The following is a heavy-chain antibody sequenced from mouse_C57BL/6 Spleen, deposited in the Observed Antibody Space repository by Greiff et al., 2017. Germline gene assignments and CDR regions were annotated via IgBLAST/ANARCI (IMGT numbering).Heavy chain of an antibody. V-gene: IGHV2-2*01. D-gene: IGHD2-3*01. J-gene: IGHJ3*01. CDR3: ARKGGYDGYSWFAY. CDR2: IWSGGST. CDR1: GFSLTSYG. Sequence: VQLQQSGPGLVQPSRSLSITCTVSGFSLTSYGVHWVRQSPGKGLEWLGVIWSGGSTDYNAAFISRLSISKDNSKGQVFFKMNSLQADDTAIYYCARKGGYDGYSWFAYWGQGTLVTVSA.